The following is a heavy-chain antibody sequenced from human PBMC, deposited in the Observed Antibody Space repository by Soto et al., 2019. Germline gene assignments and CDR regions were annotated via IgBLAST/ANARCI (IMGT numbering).Heavy chain of an antibody. J-gene: IGHJ6*02. D-gene: IGHD3-9*01. V-gene: IGHV6-1*01. CDR3: ATTYYDILTGTPRYGMDV. Sequence: LSQTLSLTCAISGDSVSSNSAAWNWIRQSPSRGLEWLGRTYYRSKWYNDYAVSVKSRITINPDTSKNQFSLQLNSVTPEDTAVYYCATTYYDILTGTPRYGMDVWGQGTTVTVSS. CDR1: GDSVSSNSAA. CDR2: TYYRSKWYN.